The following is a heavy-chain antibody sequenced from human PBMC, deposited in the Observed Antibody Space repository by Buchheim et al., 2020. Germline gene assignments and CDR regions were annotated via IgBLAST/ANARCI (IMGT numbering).Heavy chain of an antibody. CDR3: SRRLDY. J-gene: IGHJ4*02. CDR1: GFTPSSDW. Sequence: EVQVVESGGTLVQPGGSLRLSCTASGFTPSSDWMDWVRQAPGKGLEWVANINQDGSEKYIVDSVRGRFTISRDNAKNTVYLQMNSLRAADTAVYYCSRRLDYWGQGTL. CDR2: INQDGSEK. V-gene: IGHV3-7*01.